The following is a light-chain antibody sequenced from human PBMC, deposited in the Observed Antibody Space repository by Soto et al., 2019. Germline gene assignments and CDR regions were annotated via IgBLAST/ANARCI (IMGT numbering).Light chain of an antibody. CDR3: HQRSNWPIT. J-gene: IGKJ5*01. CDR1: QSVSSH. V-gene: IGKV3-11*01. CDR2: DAS. Sequence: EIGLTQDPATVSLAPGERATLSCRASQSVSSHLVWFQQKPGQAPRLLIYDASSRATGIPARFSGSGSGTDFTLTISSLEHEDLAVYYCHQRSNWPITFGQGTRLEIK.